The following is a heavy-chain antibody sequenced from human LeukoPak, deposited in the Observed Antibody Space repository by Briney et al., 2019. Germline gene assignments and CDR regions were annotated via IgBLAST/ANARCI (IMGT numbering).Heavy chain of an antibody. CDR3: ARKLTGTTYFDC. CDR2: IHSSGGTI. CDR1: GFTFSSYD. D-gene: IGHD1-1*01. V-gene: IGHV3-48*03. J-gene: IGHJ4*02. Sequence: PGGSLRLSCAASGFTFSSYDMNWVRQAPGKGLEWVSYIHSSGGTIYYADSVKGRFTISRDSAKNSVYPRMNSLRAEDTALYYCARKLTGTTYFDCWGQGTLVTVSS.